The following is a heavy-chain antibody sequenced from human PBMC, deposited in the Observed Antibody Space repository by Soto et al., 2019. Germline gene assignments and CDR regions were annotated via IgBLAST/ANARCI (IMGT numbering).Heavy chain of an antibody. D-gene: IGHD3-10*01. V-gene: IGHV6-1*01. Sequence: SQTLSLTCAISGDSVSSNSAAWNWIRQSPSRGLEWLGRTYYRSKWYNDYAVSVKSRITINPDTSKNQFSLQLNSVTPEDTAVYYCARAGRWLGPYYYYGMDVWGQGTTVTVSS. CDR2: TYYRSKWYN. CDR1: GDSVSSNSAA. J-gene: IGHJ6*02. CDR3: ARAGRWLGPYYYYGMDV.